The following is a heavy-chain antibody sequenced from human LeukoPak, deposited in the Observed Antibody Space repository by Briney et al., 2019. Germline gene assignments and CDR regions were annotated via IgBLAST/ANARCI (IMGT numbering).Heavy chain of an antibody. J-gene: IGHJ4*02. D-gene: IGHD6-6*01. V-gene: IGHV1-2*06. CDR3: ARTAGRTFDY. CDR2: INPNSGGT. CDR1: GYTLTDYY. Sequence: ASVKVSCKASGYTLTDYYMHWVRQAPGQGLEWMGRINPNSGGTNYAQKFQGRVTMTRDTSISTVYMELSSLRSEDTAVYYCARTAGRTFDYWGQGTLVTVSS.